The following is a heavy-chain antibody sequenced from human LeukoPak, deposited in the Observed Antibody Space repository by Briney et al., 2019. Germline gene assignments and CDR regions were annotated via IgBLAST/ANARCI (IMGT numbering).Heavy chain of an antibody. CDR3: VRKTVGAKNWFDP. CDR1: GFTFSSYE. V-gene: IGHV3-48*03. CDR2: ISSSAGNI. J-gene: IGHJ5*02. Sequence: GGSLRLSCAAAGFTFSSYEMNWFRQAPGKGLEWVSYISSSAGNIKYADSVKGRFTISRDNGKNSLYLQMNRLRAEDSAVYYCVRKTVGAKNWFDPWGQGPLVTVSS. D-gene: IGHD1-26*01.